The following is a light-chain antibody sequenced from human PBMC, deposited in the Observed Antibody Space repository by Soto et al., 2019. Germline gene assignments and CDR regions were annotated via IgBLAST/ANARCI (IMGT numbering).Light chain of an antibody. CDR2: GAS. J-gene: IGKJ1*01. CDR1: QSVNNNY. Sequence: ENVLTQSPGTLSLSPGEEATLSCRASQSVNNNYLAWYQQSPGQPPSLLIYGASSRATGIPDRFSGRGSGTDFTLTISRLEPEDFSVYYFQQYAIFPRTFGQGTKVEIK. CDR3: QQYAIFPRT. V-gene: IGKV3-20*01.